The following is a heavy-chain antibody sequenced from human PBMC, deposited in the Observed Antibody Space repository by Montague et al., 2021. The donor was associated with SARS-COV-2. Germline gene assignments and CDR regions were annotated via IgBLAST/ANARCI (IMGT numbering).Heavy chain of an antibody. J-gene: IGHJ6*03. V-gene: IGHV4-34*01. CDR2: ISQSGNT. CDR1: GGSFSRYY. D-gene: IGHD2-2*02. CDR3: ARLGDGIVPSPILGLGPYYSLYDMDV. Sequence: SETLSLTCAVSGGSFSRYYWSWIRQPPGKGLEWIGEISQSGNTKYNPSPQSRVSISLDTSRNQFSLKLTSITAADTAIYYCARLGDGIVPSPILGLGPYYSLYDMDVWGKGTTVTVSS.